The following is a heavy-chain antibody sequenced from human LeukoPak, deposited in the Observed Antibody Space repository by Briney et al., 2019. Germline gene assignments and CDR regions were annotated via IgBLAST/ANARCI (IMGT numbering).Heavy chain of an antibody. CDR2: INPNSGGT. J-gene: IGHJ4*02. V-gene: IGHV1-2*02. D-gene: IGHD3-3*01. CDR1: GYTFTGYY. Sequence: ASVKVSCKASGYTFTGYYMHWVRQAPGQGLEWMGWINPNSGGTNYAQKFQGRVTMTRDTSISTAYMELSRLRSDDTAVYYCARALFWQKNYFHYWGQGTLVNVSS. CDR3: ARALFWQKNYFHY.